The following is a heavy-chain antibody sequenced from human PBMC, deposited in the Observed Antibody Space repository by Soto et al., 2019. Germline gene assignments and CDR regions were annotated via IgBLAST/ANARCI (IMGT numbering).Heavy chain of an antibody. Sequence: QVQLVESGGGVVKPGRSLRLSCEGSGFIFVKYDMYWVRQAPGQGLEWVTKISHVGRNTDYEDSVQGRFTISKDNSRNTMYLEMNSLRPEDTAVYYCATGGLPGWSQGIEFWGQGTLVTVSS. D-gene: IGHD2-15*01. CDR2: ISHVGRNT. CDR3: ATGGLPGWSQGIEF. V-gene: IGHV3-30*03. J-gene: IGHJ4*02. CDR1: GFIFVKYD.